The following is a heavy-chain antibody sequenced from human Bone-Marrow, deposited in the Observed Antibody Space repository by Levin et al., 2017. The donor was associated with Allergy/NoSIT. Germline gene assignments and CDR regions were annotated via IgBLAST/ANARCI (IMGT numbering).Heavy chain of an antibody. CDR1: GGPFSSYS. CDR2: IIPMFGMT. D-gene: IGHD6-13*01. J-gene: IGHJ4*02. Sequence: ASVKVSCKASGGPFSSYSMNWVRQAPGQGLEWMGGIIPMFGMTNYAQKFQDRVTITADESTTTAYMELRSLRSEDTAVYYCARDGAGIRFQFWGQGTLVTVSS. V-gene: IGHV1-69*13. CDR3: ARDGAGIRFQF.